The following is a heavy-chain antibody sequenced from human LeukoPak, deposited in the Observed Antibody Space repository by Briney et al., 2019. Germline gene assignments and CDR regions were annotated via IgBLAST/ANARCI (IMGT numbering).Heavy chain of an antibody. CDR2: ILHDGSNK. J-gene: IGHJ4*02. CDR3: AKDVSYGDYPCLDY. CDR1: GFTFTSHA. Sequence: PGGSLRLSCAASGFTFTSHAMHWVRQAPGKGLEWVAVILHDGSNKYFADAVKGRFTISRDNSKNTLYLQMNSLRAEDTAVYYCAKDVSYGDYPCLDYWGQGTLVTVSS. D-gene: IGHD4-17*01. V-gene: IGHV3-30*18.